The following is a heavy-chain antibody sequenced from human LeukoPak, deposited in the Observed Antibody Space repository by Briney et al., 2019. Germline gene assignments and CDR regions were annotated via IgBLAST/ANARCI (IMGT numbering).Heavy chain of an antibody. Sequence: PGGSLRLSCAASGFTFDDYGMSWVRQAPGKGLEWVSGINWSGGSTGYADSVKGRFTISRDNAKNSLYLQMNSLRAEDMALYYCAKSPHSGSYSDYYYYMDVWGKGTTVTVSS. CDR1: GFTFDDYG. CDR2: INWSGGST. CDR3: AKSPHSGSYSDYYYYMDV. D-gene: IGHD1-26*01. J-gene: IGHJ6*03. V-gene: IGHV3-20*04.